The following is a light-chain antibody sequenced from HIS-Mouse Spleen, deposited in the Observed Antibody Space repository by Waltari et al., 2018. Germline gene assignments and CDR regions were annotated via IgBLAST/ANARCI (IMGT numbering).Light chain of an antibody. CDR1: SIDVGSYNL. CDR3: CSYAGSSTWV. CDR2: KGS. J-gene: IGLJ3*02. V-gene: IGLV2-23*01. Sequence: QSALTQPASVSGSPGQSLTIPCTGTSIDVGSYNLFSWYQQHPGKAPKLMIYKGSKRPSGVSNRFSGSKSGNTASLTISGLQAEDEADYYCCSYAGSSTWVFGGGTKLTVL.